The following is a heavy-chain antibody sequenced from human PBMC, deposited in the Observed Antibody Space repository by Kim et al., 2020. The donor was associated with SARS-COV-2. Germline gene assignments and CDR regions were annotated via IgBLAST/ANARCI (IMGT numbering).Heavy chain of an antibody. D-gene: IGHD4-17*01. Sequence: AQKFQGRVTMTRNTSRSTAYMELSSLRSEDTAVYYCARAAGDYNSNWFDPWGQGTLVTVSS. CDR3: ARAAGDYNSNWFDP. J-gene: IGHJ5*02. V-gene: IGHV1-8*01.